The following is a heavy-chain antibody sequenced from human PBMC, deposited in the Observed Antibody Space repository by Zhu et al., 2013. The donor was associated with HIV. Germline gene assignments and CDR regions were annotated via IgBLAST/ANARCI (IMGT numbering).Heavy chain of an antibody. CDR1: GYTFNRYY. V-gene: IGHV1-46*02. CDR2: INPSGGTT. D-gene: IGHD2-21*01. Sequence: QVQLVQSGAEVKKPGASVKVSCKASGYTFNRYYMHWVRQAPGQGLEWMGIINPSGGTTSYAQKFQGRVTMTRDTSTSSVYMELSSLRSEDTAVYYCARGHIVGIDSWGQGTLVTVSS. J-gene: IGHJ4*02. CDR3: ARGHIVGIDS.